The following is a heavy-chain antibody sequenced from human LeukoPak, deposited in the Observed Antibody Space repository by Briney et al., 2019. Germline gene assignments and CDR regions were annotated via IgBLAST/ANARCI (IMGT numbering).Heavy chain of an antibody. Sequence: GGSLRLSCAASGFTFRSYAMSWVRQAPGKGLEGVSAISGSGGSTYYADSVKGRFTIFRDNSKNTLYLQMNSLRAEDTAVYYCAKGVTILGVVPDDAFDIWGQGTMVTVSS. D-gene: IGHD3-3*01. CDR3: AKGVTILGVVPDDAFDI. J-gene: IGHJ3*02. CDR2: ISGSGGST. V-gene: IGHV3-23*01. CDR1: GFTFRSYA.